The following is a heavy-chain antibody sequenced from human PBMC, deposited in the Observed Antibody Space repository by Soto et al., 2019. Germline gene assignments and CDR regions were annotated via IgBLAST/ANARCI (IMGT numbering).Heavy chain of an antibody. Sequence: SVKVSCKASGGTFSSYAISWVRQAPGQGLEWMGGIIPIFGTANYAQKFQGRVTITADESTSTAYMELSSLRSEDTAVYYCAREIAARRYSYYYGMDVWGQGTTVTVSS. J-gene: IGHJ6*02. CDR2: IIPIFGTA. D-gene: IGHD6-6*01. CDR1: GGTFSSYA. CDR3: AREIAARRYSYYYGMDV. V-gene: IGHV1-69*13.